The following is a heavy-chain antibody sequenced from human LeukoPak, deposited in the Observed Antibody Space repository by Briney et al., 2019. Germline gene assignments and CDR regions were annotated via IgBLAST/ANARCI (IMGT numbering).Heavy chain of an antibody. CDR1: GFTFNNYA. Sequence: GGSLRLSCAASGFTFNNYAMHWVRQAPGKGLEWVAVISYDGSNKYYADSVKGQFTISRDNSKNTLYLQMNSLRAEDTAVYYCAREFLDDSTGYYSLSLDYWGQGTLVTVSS. D-gene: IGHD3-22*01. V-gene: IGHV3-30-3*01. J-gene: IGHJ4*02. CDR2: ISYDGSNK. CDR3: AREFLDDSTGYYSLSLDY.